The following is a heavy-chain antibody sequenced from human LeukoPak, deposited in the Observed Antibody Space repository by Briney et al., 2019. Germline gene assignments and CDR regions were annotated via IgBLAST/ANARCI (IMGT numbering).Heavy chain of an antibody. D-gene: IGHD3-22*01. CDR2: IIPIFGTA. CDR1: GGTFSSYA. CDR3: ARDQSRSYYYDSSTYYGDAFDI. J-gene: IGHJ3*02. V-gene: IGHV1-69*06. Sequence: SVKVSCKASGGTFSSYAISWVRQAPGQGLEWMGGIIPIFGTANYAQKFQGRVTITADKSTSTAYMELSSLRSEDTAVYYCARDQSRSYYYDSSTYYGDAFDIWGQGTMVTVSS.